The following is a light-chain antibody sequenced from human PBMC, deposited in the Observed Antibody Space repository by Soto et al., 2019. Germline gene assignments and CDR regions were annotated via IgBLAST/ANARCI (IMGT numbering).Light chain of an antibody. CDR3: QQYGNPPPYS. J-gene: IGKJ2*03. V-gene: IGKV3-20*01. CDR2: GAS. CDR1: QSVSRSL. Sequence: EIVLKQSPGTLSLSPGERATLSCRASQSVSRSLLAWYQQKPGQAPRLLIYGASTRATGIADRFSGSGSGTDFTLTISRLEPEDFAVYYCQQYGNPPPYSFGQGTKVDIK.